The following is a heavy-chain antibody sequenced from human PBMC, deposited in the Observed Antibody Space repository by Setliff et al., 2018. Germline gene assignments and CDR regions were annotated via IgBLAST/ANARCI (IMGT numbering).Heavy chain of an antibody. CDR2: INTNTGNP. D-gene: IGHD3-10*01. Sequence: ASVKVSCKASGYTFTNYAMTRMRQAPGQGLEYMGWINTNTGNPIYAQGFTGRFVFSLDTSVSTAYLQISSLKSEDTAVYYCARGSRFGAIVYKGDYYMDVWGKGTTVTVSS. CDR1: GYTFTNYA. J-gene: IGHJ6*03. CDR3: ARGSRFGAIVYKGDYYMDV. V-gene: IGHV7-4-1*02.